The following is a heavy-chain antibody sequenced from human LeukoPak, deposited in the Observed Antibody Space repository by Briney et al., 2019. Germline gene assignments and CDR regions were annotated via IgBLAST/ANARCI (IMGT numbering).Heavy chain of an antibody. V-gene: IGHV3-48*01. CDR3: ARDIVLLDY. J-gene: IGHJ4*02. CDR2: ISSSSSTI. CDR1: GFTFSSYS. D-gene: IGHD3-10*01. Sequence: GGSLRLSCAASGFTFSSYSMNWVRQAPGKGLEWVSYISSSSSTIYYADSVKGRFTISRDNAKNSLYLQMNGLRAEDTAVYYCARDIVLLDYWGQGTLVTVSS.